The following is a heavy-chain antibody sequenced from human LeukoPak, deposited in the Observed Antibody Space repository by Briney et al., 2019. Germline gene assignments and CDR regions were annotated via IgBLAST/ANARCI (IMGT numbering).Heavy chain of an antibody. J-gene: IGHJ4*02. CDR3: ARGSSQSYSGYDYLDY. D-gene: IGHD5-12*01. Sequence: ASVKVSCKASGYTFTSYDINWVRQATGQGLEWMGWMNPNSGNTGYAQKFQGRVTITRNTSISTAYMELSSLRSEDTAVYYYARGSSQSYSGYDYLDYWGQGTLVTVSS. V-gene: IGHV1-8*03. CDR1: GYTFTSYD. CDR2: MNPNSGNT.